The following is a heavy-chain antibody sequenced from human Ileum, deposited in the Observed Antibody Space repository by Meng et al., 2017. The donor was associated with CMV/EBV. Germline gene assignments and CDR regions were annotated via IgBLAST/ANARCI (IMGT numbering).Heavy chain of an antibody. CDR1: GFTFSDYY. J-gene: IGHJ1*01. CDR3: ARAARGGATSAEYFQY. D-gene: IGHD1-26*01. CDR2: ISSSGTTI. Sequence: GESLKISCAASGFTFSDYYMSWIRQAPGKGLEWVSYISSSGTTIYYADSVKGRFTISRDNAENSLYLQMNSLRAEDTAVYYCARAARGGATSAEYFQYWGQGTLVTVSS. V-gene: IGHV3-11*01.